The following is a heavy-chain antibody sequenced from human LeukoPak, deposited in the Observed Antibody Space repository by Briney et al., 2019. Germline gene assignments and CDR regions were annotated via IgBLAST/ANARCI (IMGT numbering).Heavy chain of an antibody. CDR3: AKAPKVFGVVITRYFDY. CDR2: IYSGGST. V-gene: IGHV3-66*01. CDR1: GFTFSSYW. Sequence: PGGSLRLSCAASGFTFSSYWMSWVRQAPGKGLEWVSVIYSGGSTYYADSVKGRFTISRDNSKNTLYLQMNSLRAEDTAVYYCAKAPKVFGVVITRYFDYWGQGTLVTVSS. D-gene: IGHD3-3*01. J-gene: IGHJ4*02.